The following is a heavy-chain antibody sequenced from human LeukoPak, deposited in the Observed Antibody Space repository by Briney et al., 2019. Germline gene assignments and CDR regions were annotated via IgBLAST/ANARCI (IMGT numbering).Heavy chain of an antibody. CDR2: VSPKTGRT. CDR3: ARESERNDGWFDP. Sequence: ASVKVSCNASGYTFRIHDIIWVRQAPGQGLEWMGWVSPKTGRTGYAQKFQGRVYMTTNASLSTAYMELSSLRSDDTAVYFCARESERNDGWFDPWGQGTLVTVSS. V-gene: IGHV1-8*01. J-gene: IGHJ5*02. D-gene: IGHD1-1*01. CDR1: GYTFRIHD.